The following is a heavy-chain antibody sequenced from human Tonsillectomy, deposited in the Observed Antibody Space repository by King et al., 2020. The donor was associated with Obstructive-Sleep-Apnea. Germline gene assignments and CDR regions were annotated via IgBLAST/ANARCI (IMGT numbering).Heavy chain of an antibody. Sequence: LQLQESGPGLVKPSETLSLTCSVSGGSISGSTYYWGWIRQPPGKRLEWIGTFHYSGTTSYNPSLKSRVTISVEKSKNQFSLKLTSVTAADTAVYYCTRVPDLVPNDSGNGDDDFHIWGQGTMVTVSS. V-gene: IGHV4-39*07. J-gene: IGHJ3*02. CDR1: GGSISGSTYY. CDR3: TRVPDLVPNDSGNGDDDFHI. CDR2: FHYSGTT. D-gene: IGHD3-10*01.